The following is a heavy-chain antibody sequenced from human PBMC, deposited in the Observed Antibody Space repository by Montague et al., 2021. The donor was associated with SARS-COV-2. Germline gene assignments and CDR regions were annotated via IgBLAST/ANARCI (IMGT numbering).Heavy chain of an antibody. CDR1: GFSLSTSGMC. CDR2: IDWDDDK. CDR3: ARILVAAAGSPFDP. V-gene: IGHV2-70*11. J-gene: IGHJ5*02. D-gene: IGHD6-13*01. Sequence: PALVKPTQTLTLTCTFSGFSLSTSGMCVSWIRQPPGKALEWLERIDWDDDKYYSTSLKTRLTISKDTSKNQVVLTMTNMDPVDTATYYCARILVAAAGSPFDPWGQGTLVTVSS.